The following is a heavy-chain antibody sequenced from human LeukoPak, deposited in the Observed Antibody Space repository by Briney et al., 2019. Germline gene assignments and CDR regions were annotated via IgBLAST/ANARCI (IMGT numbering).Heavy chain of an antibody. CDR1: GFTFRDYS. Sequence: GGSLRLSCAASGFTFRDYSINWVRQAPGKGLEWVSYISGSGRPAYYTDSVKGRFTISRDNAKSSLYLQMNSLRAEDTAVYYCARDSRYSFDYWGQGILVTVSS. CDR2: ISGSGRPA. V-gene: IGHV3-48*04. CDR3: ARDSRYSFDY. D-gene: IGHD5-18*01. J-gene: IGHJ4*02.